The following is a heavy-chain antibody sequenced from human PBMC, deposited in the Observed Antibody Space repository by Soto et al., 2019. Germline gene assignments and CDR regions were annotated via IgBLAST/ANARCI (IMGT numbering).Heavy chain of an antibody. CDR2: TYYTADT. Sequence: SEALSLTFPGSGFSIRSDFWSWIRQPPGKGLEWIGYTYYTADTKYSPSLESRATISADPSKKQFSLSLSPVSAADPALYFCAGPKNRGESFDYWGQGALVTVS. CDR3: AGPKNRGESFDY. CDR1: GFSIRSDF. J-gene: IGHJ4*02. V-gene: IGHV4-59*01. D-gene: IGHD3-10*01.